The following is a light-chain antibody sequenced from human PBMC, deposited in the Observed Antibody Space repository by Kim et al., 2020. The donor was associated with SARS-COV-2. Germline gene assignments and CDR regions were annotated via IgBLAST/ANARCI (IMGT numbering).Light chain of an antibody. J-gene: IGLJ2*01. CDR2: YDS. V-gene: IGLV3-21*04. CDR3: QVWDSSSDPL. Sequence: SYELTQPPSVSVAPGKTARITCGGNNIGSKSVHWYQQKPGQAPVLVIYYDSDRHSGIPERFSGSNSGNTATLTISRVEAGDEADYYCQVWDSSSDPLFGGGTQLTVL. CDR1: NIGSKS.